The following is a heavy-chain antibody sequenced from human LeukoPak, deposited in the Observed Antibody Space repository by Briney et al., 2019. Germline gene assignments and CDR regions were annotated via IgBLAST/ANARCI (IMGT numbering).Heavy chain of an antibody. CDR2: IYYTGST. Sequence: SETLSLTCGVSGGSISSGSNSWSWIRQPPGKGLEWIGYIYYTGSTYYNPSLKSRVTISIDTSKNQISLRLTSVTVTDTAMYYCARQTGSGLFTLPGGQGTLVTVSS. J-gene: IGHJ4*02. CDR3: ARQTGSGLFTLP. CDR1: GGSISSGSNS. D-gene: IGHD3/OR15-3a*01. V-gene: IGHV4-30-2*03.